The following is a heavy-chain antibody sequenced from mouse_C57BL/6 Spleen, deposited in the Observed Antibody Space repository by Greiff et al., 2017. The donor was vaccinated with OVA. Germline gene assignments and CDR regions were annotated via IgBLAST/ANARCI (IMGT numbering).Heavy chain of an antibody. J-gene: IGHJ4*01. D-gene: IGHD1-1*01. CDR1: GYTFTSYW. Sequence: QVQLQQPGAELVRPVTSVKLSCKASGYTFTSYWMHWVKQRPGQGLEWIGVIDPSDSYTNYNQKFKGKATLTVDTSSSTAYMQLSSLTSEDSAVYYCARGTTGVAMDYWGQGTSVTVSS. CDR2: IDPSDSYT. CDR3: ARGTTGVAMDY. V-gene: IGHV1-59*01.